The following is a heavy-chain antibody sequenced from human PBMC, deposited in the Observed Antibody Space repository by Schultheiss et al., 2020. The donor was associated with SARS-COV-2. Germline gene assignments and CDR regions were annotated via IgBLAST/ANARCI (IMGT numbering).Heavy chain of an antibody. CDR3: ASKMTGTTDAFDY. CDR1: GFTFSSYS. CDR2: ISSSSSTI. Sequence: GGSLRLSCAASGFTFSSYSMNWVRQAPGKGLEWVSSISSSSSTIYYADSVKGRFTISRDNAKNSLYLQMNSLRAEDTAVYYCASKMTGTTDAFDYWGQGTLVTVSS. D-gene: IGHD1-7*01. V-gene: IGHV3-48*01. J-gene: IGHJ4*02.